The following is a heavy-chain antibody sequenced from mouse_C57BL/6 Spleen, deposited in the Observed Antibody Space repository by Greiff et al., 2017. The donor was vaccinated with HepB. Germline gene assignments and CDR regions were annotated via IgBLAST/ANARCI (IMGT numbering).Heavy chain of an antibody. Sequence: VKLQESGPELVKPGASVKISCKASGYAFSSSWMNWVKQRPGKGLEWIGRIYPGDGDTNYNGKFKGKATLTADKSSSTAYMQLRSLTSEDSAVYFCARSYYYGSSPYAMDYWGQRTSVTVSS. J-gene: IGHJ4*01. CDR2: IYPGDGDT. D-gene: IGHD1-1*01. CDR1: GYAFSSSW. CDR3: ARSYYYGSSPYAMDY. V-gene: IGHV1-82*01.